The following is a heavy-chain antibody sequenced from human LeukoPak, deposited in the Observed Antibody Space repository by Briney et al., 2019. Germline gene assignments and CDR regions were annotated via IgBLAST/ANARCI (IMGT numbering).Heavy chain of an antibody. CDR3: VKDQTTVSLSGWFEP. D-gene: IGHD4-17*01. CDR1: GCIFDDYA. Sequence: GGSLRLTCAASGCIFDDYAMHWVRQAPGKGLEWVAGISWCRGIIDYADAVKGRFTIDRDNAKNSLYLQMDSLSPEDTALYYCVKDQTTVSLSGWFEPWAQETLVTVSS. V-gene: IGHV3-9*01. J-gene: IGHJ5*02. CDR2: ISWCRGII.